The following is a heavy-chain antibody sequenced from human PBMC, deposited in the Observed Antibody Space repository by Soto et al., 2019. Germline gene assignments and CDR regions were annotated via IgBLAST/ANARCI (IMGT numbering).Heavy chain of an antibody. CDR3: ARDQGVYYGDYSLDY. V-gene: IGHV1-46*03. D-gene: IGHD4-17*01. CDR2: INPSGGST. Sequence: QVQLVQSGAEVKKPGASVKVSCKASGYTFTSYYMHWVRQAPGQGLEWMGIINPSGGSTSYAQKFQGSVTMTRDTSTSTVYMELSSLRSEDTAVYYCARDQGVYYGDYSLDYWGQGTLVTVSS. CDR1: GYTFTSYY. J-gene: IGHJ4*02.